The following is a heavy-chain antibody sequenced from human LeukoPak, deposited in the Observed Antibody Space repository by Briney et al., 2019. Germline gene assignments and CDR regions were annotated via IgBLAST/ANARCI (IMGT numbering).Heavy chain of an antibody. Sequence: PGGSLRLSCAASGFTVSSNYMSWVRQAPGKGLEWVSGISWNSGSIGYADSVKGRFTISRDNAKNSLYLQMNSLRAEDTAVYYCARAEGPMGWAAAGTRWDYWGQGTLVTVSS. D-gene: IGHD6-13*01. J-gene: IGHJ4*02. CDR2: ISWNSGSI. CDR3: ARAEGPMGWAAAGTRWDY. V-gene: IGHV3-9*01. CDR1: GFTVSSNY.